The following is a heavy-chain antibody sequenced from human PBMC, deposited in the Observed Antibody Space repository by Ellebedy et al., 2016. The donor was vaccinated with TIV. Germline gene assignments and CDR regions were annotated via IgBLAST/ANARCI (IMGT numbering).Heavy chain of an antibody. J-gene: IGHJ3*02. CDR2: IWYDGSNT. V-gene: IGHV3-33*01. D-gene: IGHD1-26*01. Sequence: GESLKISCAASGFTFSSYGMHWVRQAPGKGLEWVAVIWYDGSNTFYADSVKGRFTISRHNSKNTLYLELNNLRAEDTAVYYCARVPTAWHDALDIWGQGTRVTVSS. CDR1: GFTFSSYG. CDR3: ARVPTAWHDALDI.